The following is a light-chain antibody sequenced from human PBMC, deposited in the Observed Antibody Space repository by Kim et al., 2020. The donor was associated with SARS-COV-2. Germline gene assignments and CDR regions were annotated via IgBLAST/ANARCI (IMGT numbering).Light chain of an antibody. V-gene: IGKV3-11*01. Sequence: LPAGETASPSGTASESASTSLAWYNNKPGKAPGFLILVAPARPTGIPTRFSGSGSGTDFTLPVTSREPEDFAIYYCQQRSNWPPTFGGGTKVDIK. J-gene: IGKJ4*01. CDR1: ESASTS. CDR2: VAP. CDR3: QQRSNWPPT.